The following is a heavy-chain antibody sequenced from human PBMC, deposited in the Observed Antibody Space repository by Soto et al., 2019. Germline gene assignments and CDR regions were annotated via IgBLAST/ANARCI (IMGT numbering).Heavy chain of an antibody. V-gene: IGHV4-30-4*01. CDR1: GGSISSGDYY. D-gene: IGHD2-15*01. CDR2: IYYSGST. J-gene: IGHJ4*02. Sequence: SETLSLTCTVSGGSISSGDYYWSWIRQPPGKGLEWIGYIYYSGSTYYNPSLKSRVTISVDTSKNQFSLKLSSVTAADTAVYYCASKGMSGSGGSVHFDYWGQGTLVTVSS. CDR3: ASKGMSGSGGSVHFDY.